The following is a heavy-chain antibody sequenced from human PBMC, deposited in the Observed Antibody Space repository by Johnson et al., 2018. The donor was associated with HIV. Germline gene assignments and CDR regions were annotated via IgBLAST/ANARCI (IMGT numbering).Heavy chain of an antibody. V-gene: IGHV3-72*01. J-gene: IGHJ3*01. CDR2: SRRKVNSYTT. D-gene: IGHD3-22*01. Sequence: VQLVESGGGLVQPGGSLRLSCAASGFNFSDHYMDWVRQAPGRGLEWVGRSRRKVNSYTTEYAASVKGRFTISRDHAKNSLYLQMNSLRAEDTALYYCARGSRYTYDNDDAYLLHAFDFWGQGTMVTVSS. CDR3: ARGSRYTYDNDDAYLLHAFDF. CDR1: GFNFSDHY.